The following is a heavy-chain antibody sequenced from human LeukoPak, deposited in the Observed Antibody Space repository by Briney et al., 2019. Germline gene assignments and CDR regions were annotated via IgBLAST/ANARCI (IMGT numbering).Heavy chain of an antibody. D-gene: IGHD2-2*01. V-gene: IGHV1-46*01. J-gene: IGHJ5*02. CDR1: GFTFTSYY. CDR2: INPTGDYT. CDR3: ARGGCSTSNCGWLDP. Sequence: ASVKVSCKAPGFTFTSYYLHWVRQAPGQGLEWMGIINPTGDYTSYTQKFQGRVTITRDTSTSTVYMELSSLRSEDSAVYYCARGGCSTSNCGWLDPWGQGTLVTVSS.